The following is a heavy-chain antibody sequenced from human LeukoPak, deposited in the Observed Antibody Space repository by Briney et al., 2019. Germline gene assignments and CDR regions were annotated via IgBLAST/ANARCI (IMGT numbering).Heavy chain of an antibody. D-gene: IGHD6-19*01. CDR2: IHPILGIA. CDR3: ARDEFRVAVAGTFDY. J-gene: IGHJ4*02. Sequence: SVKVSCQASRGTHSSYAISGVRPPPGQGGEGMGRIHPILGIANYAQKCQGRVTNTADKSTRTAYMELSSLRSEDTAVYYCARDEFRVAVAGTFDYWGEGTLVTVCS. V-gene: IGHV1-69*04. CDR1: RGTHSSYA.